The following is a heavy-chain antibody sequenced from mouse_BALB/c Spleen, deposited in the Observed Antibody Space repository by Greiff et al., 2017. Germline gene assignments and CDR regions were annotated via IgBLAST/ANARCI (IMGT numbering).Heavy chain of an antibody. Sequence: EVKLVESGGGLVQPGGSLRLSCATSGFTFSDFYMEWVRQPPGKRLEWIAASRNKANDYKTEYSASVKGRFIVSRDTSQSILYLQMNALRAEDTAIYYCARDAYYGPLGWFAYWGQGTLVTVSA. CDR2: SRNKANDYKT. J-gene: IGHJ3*01. V-gene: IGHV7-1*02. D-gene: IGHD2-1*01. CDR1: GFTFSDFY. CDR3: ARDAYYGPLGWFAY.